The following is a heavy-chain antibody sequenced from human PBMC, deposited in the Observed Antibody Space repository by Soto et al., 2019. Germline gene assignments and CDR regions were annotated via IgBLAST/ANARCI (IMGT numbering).Heavy chain of an antibody. J-gene: IGHJ5*02. Sequence: SLRLSCAASGFTFSSYAMSWVRQAPGKGLEWVSAISGSGGSTYYADSVKGRFTISRDNSKNTLYLQMNSLRAEDTAVYYCAKEGDIVVVVAAPGSWFDPWGQGTLVTVSS. CDR3: AKEGDIVVVVAAPGSWFDP. V-gene: IGHV3-23*01. D-gene: IGHD2-15*01. CDR2: ISGSGGST. CDR1: GFTFSSYA.